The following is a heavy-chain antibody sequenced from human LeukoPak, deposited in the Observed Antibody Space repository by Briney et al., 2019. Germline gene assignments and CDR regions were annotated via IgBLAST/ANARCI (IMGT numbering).Heavy chain of an antibody. CDR1: GFTVNTNY. V-gene: IGHV3-53*01. J-gene: IGHJ3*02. CDR3: ATKFGKLVMDAFDI. CDR2: IYSGGST. D-gene: IGHD3-10*02. Sequence: GGSLRLSCAASGFTVNTNYMSWVRQAPGKGLEWVSIIYSGGSTYYADSVKGRFTISRDNSKNTLYLQMNSLRAEDTAVYYCATKFGKLVMDAFDIWGQGTRVTVSS.